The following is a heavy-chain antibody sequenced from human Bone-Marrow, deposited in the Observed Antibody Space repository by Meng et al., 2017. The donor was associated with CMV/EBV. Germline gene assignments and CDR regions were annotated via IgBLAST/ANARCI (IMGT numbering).Heavy chain of an antibody. V-gene: IGHV4-34*01. CDR2: INHSGST. CDR1: GGSFSGYY. J-gene: IGHJ5*02. Sequence: SETLSLTCAVYGGSFSGYYWSWIRQPPGKGLEWIGEINHSGSTNYNPSLKSRVTISVDTSNNQFSLKLSSVTAADTAVYYCARTGQRIYYDFWSGYVRDWFDPWGQGTLVTVSS. D-gene: IGHD3-3*01. CDR3: ARTGQRIYYDFWSGYVRDWFDP.